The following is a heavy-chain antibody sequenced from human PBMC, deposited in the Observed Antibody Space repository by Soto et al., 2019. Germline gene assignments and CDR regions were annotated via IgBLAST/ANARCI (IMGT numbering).Heavy chain of an antibody. J-gene: IGHJ4*02. V-gene: IGHV3-30-3*01. Sequence: QVQLVESGGGVVQPGRSLRLSCAASGFTFSSYAMHWVRQAPGKGLEWVAVISYDGSNKYYADSVKGRFTISRDNSKNTLYLQMNSLRAEDTAVYYCARLGQYSSSSAPIDYWGQGTLVTVSS. CDR2: ISYDGSNK. D-gene: IGHD6-6*01. CDR3: ARLGQYSSSSAPIDY. CDR1: GFTFSSYA.